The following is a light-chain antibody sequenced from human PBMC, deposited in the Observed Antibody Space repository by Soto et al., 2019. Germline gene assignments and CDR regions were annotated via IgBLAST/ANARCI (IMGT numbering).Light chain of an antibody. J-gene: IGKJ5*01. CDR3: QQHSNWPPIT. V-gene: IGKV3-11*01. CDR1: QSVSSY. Sequence: EIVLTQSPATLSLSPGERATLSCRASQSVSSYLAWYQHKPGQAPRLLIYDTSNRATDIPARFSGSGSGTDSTLTISSLEPEDFVVYYCQQHSNWPPITFGQGTRLEIK. CDR2: DTS.